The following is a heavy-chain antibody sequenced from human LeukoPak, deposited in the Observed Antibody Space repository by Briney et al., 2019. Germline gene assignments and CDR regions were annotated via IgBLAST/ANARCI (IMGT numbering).Heavy chain of an antibody. J-gene: IGHJ4*02. CDR3: AAEPLYCSGGSCYLFDY. D-gene: IGHD2-15*01. Sequence: GTSVKVSRKASGFTFTSSAVQWVRQARGQRLEWIGWIVVGSGNTNYAQKFQERVTITRDMSTSTAYMELSSLRSEDTAVYYCAAEPLYCSGGSCYLFDYWGQGTLVTVSS. CDR2: IVVGSGNT. CDR1: GFTFTSSA. V-gene: IGHV1-58*01.